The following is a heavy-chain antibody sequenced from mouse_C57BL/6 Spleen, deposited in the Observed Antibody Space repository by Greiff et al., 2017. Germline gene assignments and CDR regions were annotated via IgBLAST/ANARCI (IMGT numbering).Heavy chain of an antibody. Sequence: VKLMESGPGLVQPSQSLSITCTVSGFSLTSYGVHWVRQSPGKGLEWLGVIWSGGSTDYNAAFISRLSISKDNSKSQVFFKMNSLQADDTAIYYCARKDWEGDFDVWGTGTTVTVSS. D-gene: IGHD4-1*01. CDR1: GFSLTSYG. CDR3: ARKDWEGDFDV. V-gene: IGHV2-2*01. J-gene: IGHJ1*03. CDR2: IWSGGST.